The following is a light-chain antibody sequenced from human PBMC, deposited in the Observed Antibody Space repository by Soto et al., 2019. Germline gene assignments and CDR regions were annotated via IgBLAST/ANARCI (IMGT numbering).Light chain of an antibody. Sequence: DIVMTQSPDSLAVSLGERATINCKSSQMVFYSSSTSYSLAWYQQKPGHHPRLLIYWASTRELGVPDRFRGSGSGTDFTLTISSLQAEDVAVYYCQQHYEPPLTFGGGTVVEIK. V-gene: IGKV4-1*01. CDR2: WAS. CDR3: QQHYEPPLT. CDR1: QMVFYSSSTSYS. J-gene: IGKJ4*01.